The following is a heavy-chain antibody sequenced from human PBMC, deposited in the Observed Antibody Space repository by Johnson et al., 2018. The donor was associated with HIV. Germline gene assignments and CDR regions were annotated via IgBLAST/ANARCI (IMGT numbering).Heavy chain of an antibody. V-gene: IGHV3-11*04. D-gene: IGHD3-10*01. CDR3: ARDRGSHDAFDI. Sequence: QVQLVESGGGLVTPGGSLRLSCVASGISFSDYYMSWIRQAPWKGLEWVSYLSSRGKAMYYSDSVKGRFTISRDNAKNSLYLQMNSLRAEDTDVYYCARDRGSHDAFDIWGQGTMVTVSS. J-gene: IGHJ3*02. CDR2: LSSRGKAM. CDR1: GISFSDYY.